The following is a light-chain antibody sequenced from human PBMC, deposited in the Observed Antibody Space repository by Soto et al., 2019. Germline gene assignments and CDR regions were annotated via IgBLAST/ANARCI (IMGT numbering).Light chain of an antibody. Sequence: EIVLTQSPATLSLSPGERATLSCGASQSFGSSYLAWYQQKPGLAPRLLIYDASSRATGIPDRFSGSGSGTDFPLTISRLEPEDFAVYYCQQYGTSPFTFGPGTKVDIK. CDR3: QQYGTSPFT. V-gene: IGKV3D-20*01. CDR1: QSFGSSY. J-gene: IGKJ3*01. CDR2: DAS.